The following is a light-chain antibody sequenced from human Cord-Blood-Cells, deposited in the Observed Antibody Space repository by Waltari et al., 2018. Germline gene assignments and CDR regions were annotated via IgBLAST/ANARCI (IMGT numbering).Light chain of an antibody. CDR2: AAS. CDR1: QSISSY. Sequence: DIQMTQSPSSLSASVGDRVTITCRASQSISSYLNWYQQKQGKAPKLLIYAASSLQSGVPSRFSGSGSETDFTLTISRLQPEDFATYYCQQSYSTPFTFGPATKVDIK. V-gene: IGKV1-39*01. CDR3: QQSYSTPFT. J-gene: IGKJ3*01.